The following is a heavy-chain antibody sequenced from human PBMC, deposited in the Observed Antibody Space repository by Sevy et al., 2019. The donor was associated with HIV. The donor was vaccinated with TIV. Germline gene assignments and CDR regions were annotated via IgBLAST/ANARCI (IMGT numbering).Heavy chain of an antibody. Sequence: GGSLRLSCAASGFIFSNHGMHWVRQAPGKGLEWVARIWYDGSDTYYGESVKGRFPISRDNSQNTVDLQMNSLGVEDTAVYYCARDVDSNYDGIDAWGQGTTVTVSS. CDR3: ARDVDSNYDGIDA. J-gene: IGHJ6*02. CDR1: GFIFSNHG. CDR2: IWYDGSDT. D-gene: IGHD4-4*01. V-gene: IGHV3-33*01.